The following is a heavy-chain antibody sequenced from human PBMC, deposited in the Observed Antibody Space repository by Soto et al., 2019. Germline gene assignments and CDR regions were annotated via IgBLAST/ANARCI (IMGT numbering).Heavy chain of an antibody. CDR1: GFTFGDYA. Sequence: GGSLRLSCTASGFTFGDYAMSWFRQAPGKGLEWVGFIRSKAYGGTTEYAASVKGRFTISRDDSKSIAYLQMNSLKTEDTAVYYCTRDPKLTTVTQHGGAFDIWGQGTMVTVSS. CDR3: TRDPKLTTVTQHGGAFDI. J-gene: IGHJ3*02. D-gene: IGHD4-17*01. CDR2: IRSKAYGGTT. V-gene: IGHV3-49*03.